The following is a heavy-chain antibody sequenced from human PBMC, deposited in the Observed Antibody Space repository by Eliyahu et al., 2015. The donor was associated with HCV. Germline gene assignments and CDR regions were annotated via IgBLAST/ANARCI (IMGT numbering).Heavy chain of an antibody. D-gene: IGHD6-19*01. CDR2: IHYSGST. Sequence: QVQLQESGXGLVKPSETLSLTCTVXGGSITXYYWSWIRQPPGKGLEWIGYIHYSGSTNYNPSLKSRVTISIDTSKNQFSLNLTSVTAADTAMYYCASGGGGIAVTGTGGWFDPWGQGTLVTVSS. CDR1: GGSITXYY. V-gene: IGHV4-59*01. CDR3: ASGGGGIAVTGTGGWFDP. J-gene: IGHJ5*02.